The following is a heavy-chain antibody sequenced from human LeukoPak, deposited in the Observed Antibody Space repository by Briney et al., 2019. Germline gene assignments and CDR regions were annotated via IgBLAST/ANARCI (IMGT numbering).Heavy chain of an antibody. CDR2: IYYSGST. Sequence: SETLSLTCTVSGGSISSGGYYWSWIRQHPGKGLEWIGYIYYSGSTYYNPSLKSRVTISVDTSKNQFSLKLSSVTAADTAVYYCARGSIVVVPAAPYYYYYGMDVWGQGTTVTVSS. V-gene: IGHV4-31*03. D-gene: IGHD2-2*01. CDR1: GGSISSGGYY. J-gene: IGHJ6*02. CDR3: ARGSIVVVPAAPYYYYYGMDV.